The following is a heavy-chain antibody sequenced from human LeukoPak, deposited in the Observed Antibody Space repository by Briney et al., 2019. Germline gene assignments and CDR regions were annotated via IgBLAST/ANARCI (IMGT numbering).Heavy chain of an antibody. V-gene: IGHV4-59*01. J-gene: IGHJ4*02. Sequence: SETLSLTCTVPGGSISSYYWSWIRQPPGKGLEWIGYIYYSGSTNYNPSLKSRVTISVDTSKKQFFLKVNSVTAADTAVYYCARGRGDGYVDYWGQGTLVTVSS. CDR1: GGSISSYY. CDR3: ARGRGDGYVDY. CDR2: IYYSGST. D-gene: IGHD3-10*01.